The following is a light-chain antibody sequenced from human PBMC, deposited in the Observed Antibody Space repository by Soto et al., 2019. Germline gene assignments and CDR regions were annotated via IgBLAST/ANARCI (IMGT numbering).Light chain of an antibody. CDR2: GAS. Sequence: EIILTQSPDTLSLSPGERATLSCRASQSVSSSYLAWYQQKPGQAPRLLIYGASSRATGIPDRFSGSGSGTDFTLTISSLEPEDFAVYYCQQRSNWPPTFGQGTRLEIK. V-gene: IGKV3D-20*02. J-gene: IGKJ5*01. CDR1: QSVSSSY. CDR3: QQRSNWPPT.